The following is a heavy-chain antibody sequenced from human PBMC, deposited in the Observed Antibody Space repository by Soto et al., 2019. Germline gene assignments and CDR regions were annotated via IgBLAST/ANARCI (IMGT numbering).Heavy chain of an antibody. CDR3: VRRPAGGYYFDY. V-gene: IGHV5-51*01. Sequence: PGESVTISCKVSGYSFTHYWIVWVLQMPGKGLEWMGLIYPYDSETRYSPSFQGQVTMSVDKSISTAYLQWSSLKSSDTAMHYCVRRPAGGYYFDYWGQGTMVTVSS. CDR1: GYSFTHYW. D-gene: IGHD3-22*01. CDR2: IYPYDSET. J-gene: IGHJ4*02.